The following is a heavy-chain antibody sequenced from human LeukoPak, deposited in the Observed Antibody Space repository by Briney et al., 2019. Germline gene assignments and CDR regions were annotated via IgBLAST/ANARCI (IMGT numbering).Heavy chain of an antibody. Sequence: GASVKVSCKASGYSFTGYYIHWVRQAPGQGLEWVGWINPNSGATNYAQKFQDRVTMTRDTSISTAYMELRRLRSDDTAVYLCARDQNYFDTTTYYGPDYWGQGTLVTVSS. CDR2: INPNSGAT. D-gene: IGHD3-22*01. CDR3: ARDQNYFDTTTYYGPDY. CDR1: GYSFTGYY. J-gene: IGHJ4*02. V-gene: IGHV1-2*02.